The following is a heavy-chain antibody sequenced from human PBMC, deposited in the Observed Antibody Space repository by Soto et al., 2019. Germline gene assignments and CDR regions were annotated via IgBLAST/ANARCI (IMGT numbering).Heavy chain of an antibody. V-gene: IGHV4-39*01. CDR1: GGSISSSSYY. D-gene: IGHD3-22*01. Sequence: PSETLSLTCTVSGGSISSSSYYWGWIRQPPGKGLEWIGSIYYSGSTYYNPSLKSRVTISVDTSKNQFSLKLSSVTAADTAVYYCARQNYYYDSSGYSHLDYWGQGTLVTVSS. J-gene: IGHJ4*02. CDR3: ARQNYYYDSSGYSHLDY. CDR2: IYYSGST.